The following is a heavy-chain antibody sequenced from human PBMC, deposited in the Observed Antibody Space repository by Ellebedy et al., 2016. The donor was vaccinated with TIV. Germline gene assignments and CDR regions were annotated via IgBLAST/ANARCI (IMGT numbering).Heavy chain of an antibody. Sequence: GGSLRLXCAASGFTVSSNYMSWVRQAPGKGLEWVSVIYSGGSTYYADSVKGRFTISRDNSKNTLYLQMNSLRAEDTAVYYCAREQWLVPIFDYWGQGTQVTVSS. CDR1: GFTVSSNY. D-gene: IGHD6-19*01. CDR2: IYSGGST. V-gene: IGHV3-66*02. CDR3: AREQWLVPIFDY. J-gene: IGHJ4*02.